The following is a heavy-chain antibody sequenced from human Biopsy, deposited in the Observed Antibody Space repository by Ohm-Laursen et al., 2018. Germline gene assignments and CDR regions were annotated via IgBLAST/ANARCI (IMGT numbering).Heavy chain of an antibody. CDR3: ARTPRDSFWSGSYKRGLWFDP. CDR1: GDSISSSTYY. V-gene: IGHV4-61*01. D-gene: IGHD3-3*01. J-gene: IGHJ5*02. CDR2: VYNGGIT. Sequence: SETLSLTCSVPGDSISSSTYYWTWIRQTPGKGLEWIGHVYNGGITNYNPSLKSRVTISKDTSKNQFSLQLSSVTAADTAVYYCARTPRDSFWSGSYKRGLWFDPWGQGTLVTVSS.